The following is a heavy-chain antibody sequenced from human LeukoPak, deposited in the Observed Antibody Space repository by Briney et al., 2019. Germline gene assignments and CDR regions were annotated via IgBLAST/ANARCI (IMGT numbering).Heavy chain of an antibody. CDR2: ISSGSSFI. CDR1: GFTFSRYG. Sequence: PGGSLRLSCAASGFTFSRYGLNWVRQAPGKGLEWVSSISSGSSFIYYADPVKGRFTISRDNAKNTVYLQMNSLRPEDTAMYYCAREGGYVFDYWGQGTLVTVSS. J-gene: IGHJ4*02. CDR3: AREGGYVFDY. V-gene: IGHV3-21*04. D-gene: IGHD5-12*01.